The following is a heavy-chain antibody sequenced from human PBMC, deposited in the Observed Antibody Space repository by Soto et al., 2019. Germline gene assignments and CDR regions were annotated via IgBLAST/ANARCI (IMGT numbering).Heavy chain of an antibody. CDR2: MSSSGSSI. CDR3: ARGLDYDEYEWFDT. Sequence: PGGSLRLSCAASGFTFSGYYMSWIRQAPGKGLEWVSYMSSSGSSIYYADSVKGRFTISRDNAKNSLFLQMNSLRVEDTAVYYCARGLDYDEYEWFDTWGRGTIATVS. V-gene: IGHV3-11*01. D-gene: IGHD4-17*01. J-gene: IGHJ5*02. CDR1: GFTFSGYY.